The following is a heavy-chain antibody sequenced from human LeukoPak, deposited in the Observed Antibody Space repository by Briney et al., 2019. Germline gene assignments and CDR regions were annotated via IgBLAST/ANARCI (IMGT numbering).Heavy chain of an antibody. CDR1: GASVSSSH. V-gene: IGHV4-59*02. CDR3: SEGYFEPFDH. Sequence: SETLSLTCVVSGASVSSSHWNWIRQLPGKGLEWIGCLSYTGKTDYNPPLTSRVTMSLDTSKNQVSLKLRSLTAADTAIYYCSEGYFEPFDHWGQGTLVTVSS. CDR2: LSYTGKT. D-gene: IGHD2/OR15-2a*01. J-gene: IGHJ4*02.